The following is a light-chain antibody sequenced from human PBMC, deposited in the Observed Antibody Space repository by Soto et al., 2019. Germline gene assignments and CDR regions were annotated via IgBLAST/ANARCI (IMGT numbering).Light chain of an antibody. CDR1: QSLSNRN. V-gene: IGKV3-20*01. Sequence: EIVLTQAPGTLSLSPGERATLSCRASQSLSNRNLAWNQQKPGQAPRLLIYDASTRATGIPDRFSGSGSETDFTLTISRLEPEDFAEYHCQQNSGPPYTFGQGTKLEIK. CDR2: DAS. J-gene: IGKJ2*01. CDR3: QQNSGPPYT.